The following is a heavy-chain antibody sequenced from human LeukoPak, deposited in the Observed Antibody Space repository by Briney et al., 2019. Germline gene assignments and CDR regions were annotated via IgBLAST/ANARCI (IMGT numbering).Heavy chain of an antibody. CDR2: IYSGGST. CDR3: AKGGTTVVTEYFQH. Sequence: GGSLRLSCAASGFTVSSNFMSWVRQAPGKRLEWVSVIYSGGSTYYADSVKGRFTISRDNSKNTLYLQMNSLRAEDTAVYYCAKGGTTVVTEYFQHWGQGTLVTVSS. V-gene: IGHV3-53*01. CDR1: GFTVSSNF. J-gene: IGHJ1*01. D-gene: IGHD4-23*01.